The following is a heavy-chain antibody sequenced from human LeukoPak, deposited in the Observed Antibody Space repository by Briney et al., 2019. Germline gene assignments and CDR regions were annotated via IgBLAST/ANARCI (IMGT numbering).Heavy chain of an antibody. V-gene: IGHV1-46*01. CDR1: GYTFTSYY. Sequence: ASVKVSCKASGYTFTSYYMHWVRQAPGQGLEWMGIINPSAASTSYAQKFQGRVTMTRDMSTSTVYMELSSLRSEDTAVYYCARDGSSSSAFDYWGQGTLVTVSS. CDR2: INPSAAST. J-gene: IGHJ4*02. CDR3: ARDGSSSSAFDY. D-gene: IGHD6-6*01.